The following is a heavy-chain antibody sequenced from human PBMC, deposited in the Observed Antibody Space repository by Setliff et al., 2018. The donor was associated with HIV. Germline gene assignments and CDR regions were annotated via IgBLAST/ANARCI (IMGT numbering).Heavy chain of an antibody. CDR3: AREDYYYYGMGV. CDR2: IYTSGST. CDR1: GGSISSGSYY. J-gene: IGHJ6*02. V-gene: IGHV4-61*02. Sequence: KTSETLSLTCTVSGGSISSGSYYWNWIRQPAGKGLEWIGRIYTSGSTNYNPSLKSRVTISVDTSKNQFSLKLSSVTAADTAVYYCAREDYYYYGMGVWGQGTTVTVSS.